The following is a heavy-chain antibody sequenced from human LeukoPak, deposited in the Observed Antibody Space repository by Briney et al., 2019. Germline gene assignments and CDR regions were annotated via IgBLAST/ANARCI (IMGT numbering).Heavy chain of an antibody. CDR2: ISGSGGTT. J-gene: IGHJ5*02. CDR1: GFIFSTYG. D-gene: IGHD6-13*01. CDR3: ATRGIAAA. V-gene: IGHV3-23*01. Sequence: GGSLRLSCAASGFIFSTYGMRWVRQAPGEGLEWVSSISGSGGTTFYADPVKGRFTISRDNSKNTLYLHMNSLRAEDTAVYYCATRGIAAAWGQGTLVTVSS.